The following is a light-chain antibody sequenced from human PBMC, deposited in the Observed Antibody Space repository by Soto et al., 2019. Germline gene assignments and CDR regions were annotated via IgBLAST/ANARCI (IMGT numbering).Light chain of an antibody. CDR2: GAS. CDR1: QSVSSD. V-gene: IGKV3-15*01. CDR3: QQYTSWPYT. Sequence: EIVMTQSPATLSVSPGERATLSCRASQSVSSDLAWYQQKPGQAPRLLFYGASTRATGIPARFSDSGSGTEFTLTISSLQSEDFAVYYCQQYTSWPYTFGQGTKLEIK. J-gene: IGKJ2*01.